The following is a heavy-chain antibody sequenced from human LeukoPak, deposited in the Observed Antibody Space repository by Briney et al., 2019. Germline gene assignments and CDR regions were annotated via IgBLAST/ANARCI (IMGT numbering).Heavy chain of an antibody. CDR3: AKDSYAGAAGY. D-gene: IGHD1-26*01. CDR1: GFTFDDYA. V-gene: IGHV3-9*01. Sequence: GRSLRLSCAASGFTFDDYAMHWVRQAPGKGLEWVSGISWNSGSIGYADSVKGRFTISRDNAKNSLYLQMNSLRAVDTALYYCAKDSYAGAAGYWGQGTLVTVSS. CDR2: ISWNSGSI. J-gene: IGHJ4*02.